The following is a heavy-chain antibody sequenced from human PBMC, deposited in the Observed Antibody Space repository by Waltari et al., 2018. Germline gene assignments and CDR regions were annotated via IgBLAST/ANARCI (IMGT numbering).Heavy chain of an antibody. D-gene: IGHD6-6*01. CDR1: GFTFGSYG. Sequence: QVQLVESGGGVLQPGRSLRLPCAACGFTFGSYGMHRVRKAPGKGLEWVAVISYDGSNKYYADSVKGRFTISRDNSKNTLYLQMNSLRAEDTAVYYCAKVGMGDIAALLLWGQGTLVTVSS. CDR3: AKVGMGDIAALLL. V-gene: IGHV3-30*18. CDR2: ISYDGSNK. J-gene: IGHJ4*02.